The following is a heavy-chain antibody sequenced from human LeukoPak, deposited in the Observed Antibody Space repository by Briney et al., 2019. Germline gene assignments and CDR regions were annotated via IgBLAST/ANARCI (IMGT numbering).Heavy chain of an antibody. J-gene: IGHJ4*02. Sequence: PSETLSLTCTVSGGSISSYYWSWIRQPAGKGLEWIGRIYTSGSTNYNPSLKSRVTMSVDTSKNQFSLKLSSVTAADTAVYYCARHRKDGYLELSTFDYWGQGTLVTVSS. CDR2: IYTSGST. CDR1: GGSISSYY. D-gene: IGHD5-24*01. CDR3: ARHRKDGYLELSTFDY. V-gene: IGHV4-4*07.